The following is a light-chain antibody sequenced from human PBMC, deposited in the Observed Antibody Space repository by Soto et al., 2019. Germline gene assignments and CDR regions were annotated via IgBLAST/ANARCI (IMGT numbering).Light chain of an antibody. V-gene: IGLV1-44*01. Sequence: QAVVTQPPSASGTPGQRVTISCSGSSTNIGTNTVNWYQQLPGTAPKLLIYVNDRRPSGVPDRFSGSKSGTSASLVISGLQSEDEADYYCAAWDDSLNGYLLFGGGTKVTVL. CDR3: AAWDDSLNGYLL. CDR1: STNIGTNT. CDR2: VND. J-gene: IGLJ2*01.